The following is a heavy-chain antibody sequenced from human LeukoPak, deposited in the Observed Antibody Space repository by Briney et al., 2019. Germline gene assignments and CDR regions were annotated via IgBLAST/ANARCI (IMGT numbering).Heavy chain of an antibody. D-gene: IGHD3/OR15-3a*01. CDR3: ARRGLGRPDY. CDR2: ITHSGST. CDR1: GEPFSGYY. Sequence: SETLSLTCAVYGEPFSGYYWSWIRQPPGKGLEWIGEITHSGSTNYNPSLRSRVTISVDTSKKQFSLNLSSVTAADTAVYYCARRGLGRPDYWGQGTLVTVSS. V-gene: IGHV4-34*01. J-gene: IGHJ4*02.